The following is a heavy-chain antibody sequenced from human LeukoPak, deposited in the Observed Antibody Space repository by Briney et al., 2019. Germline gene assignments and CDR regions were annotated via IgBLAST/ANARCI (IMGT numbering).Heavy chain of an antibody. Sequence: SETLSLTCITSNSYYWGWIRQPPGKGLEWIGSIYYSGITYYSPSLKSRVTISVDTSKNQFSLKLSSVTAADTAVYYCASQGCSSTSCQFDYWGQGTLVTVSS. CDR3: ASQGCSSTSCQFDY. CDR2: IYYSGIT. CDR1: TSNSYY. V-gene: IGHV4-39*01. J-gene: IGHJ4*02. D-gene: IGHD2-2*01.